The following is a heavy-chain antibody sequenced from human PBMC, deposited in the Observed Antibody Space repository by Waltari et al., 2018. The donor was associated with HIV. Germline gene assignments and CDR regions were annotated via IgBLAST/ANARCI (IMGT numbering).Heavy chain of an antibody. CDR2: IYYDGSKK. J-gene: IGHJ4*02. V-gene: IGHV3-33*01. CDR1: GFTFKNFA. Sequence: QVQLVESGGGVVQPGRSLRLYGAASGFTFKNFAMNWVRQAPGKGLEWVGNIYYDGSKKFYGDSVRGRFTISRDNSKQILYLQMNSLRVEDTALYYCARDYNYAPDYWGQGTLVVVSS. CDR3: ARDYNYAPDY. D-gene: IGHD5-18*01.